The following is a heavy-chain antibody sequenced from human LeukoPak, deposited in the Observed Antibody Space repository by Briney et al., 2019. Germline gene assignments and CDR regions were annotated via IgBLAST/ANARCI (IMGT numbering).Heavy chain of an antibody. CDR2: INTDNGNT. Sequence: ASVTVSCKASGYTVNTYVISWVRQAPGQRPEWMGWINTDNGNTKYAQKFQGRVTMTTDTSTSTAYMELSSLRSDDTAVYYCARKGCTGVCYRFDPWGQGTLVTVSS. D-gene: IGHD2-21*02. V-gene: IGHV1-18*01. J-gene: IGHJ5*02. CDR1: GYTVNTYV. CDR3: ARKGCTGVCYRFDP.